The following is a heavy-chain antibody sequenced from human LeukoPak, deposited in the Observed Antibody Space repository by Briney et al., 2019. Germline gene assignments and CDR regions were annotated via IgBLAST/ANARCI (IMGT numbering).Heavy chain of an antibody. CDR1: GFTFSSYA. D-gene: IGHD6-19*01. J-gene: IGHJ4*02. CDR2: ISGSGGST. Sequence: GASLRLSCAASGFTFSSYAMSCVRQAPGKGLEWVSAISGSGGSTYYADSVKGRFTISRDNSKNTLYLQMNSLRAEDTAVYYCAKDRQWLVPSYFDYWGQGTLVTVSS. CDR3: AKDRQWLVPSYFDY. V-gene: IGHV3-23*01.